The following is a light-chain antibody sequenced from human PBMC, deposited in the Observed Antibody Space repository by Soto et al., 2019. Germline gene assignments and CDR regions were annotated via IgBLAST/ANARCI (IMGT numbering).Light chain of an antibody. CDR2: GAA. Sequence: EIVMTQSPASLSVSPGERATLSCRASQSVSSNLAWYQQKPGQAPRHLIYGAATRGTGIAARISGSGAGTDYSLTISRLEDEEFAVYYCQQYGSSPLWTFGQGTKVDIK. J-gene: IGKJ1*01. V-gene: IGKV3-15*01. CDR1: QSVSSN. CDR3: QQYGSSPLWT.